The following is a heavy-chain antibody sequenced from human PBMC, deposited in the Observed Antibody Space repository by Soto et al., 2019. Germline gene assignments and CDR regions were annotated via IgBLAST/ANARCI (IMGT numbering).Heavy chain of an antibody. CDR3: ARDFGGELSLYDFDY. Sequence: GGSLRLSCAASGFTFSSYAMHWVRQAPGKGLEWVAVISYDGSNKYYADSVKGRFTISRDNSKNTLYLQMNSLRAEDTAVYYCARDFGGELSLYDFDYWGQGTLVTVSS. V-gene: IGHV3-30-3*01. J-gene: IGHJ4*02. D-gene: IGHD3-16*02. CDR1: GFTFSSYA. CDR2: ISYDGSNK.